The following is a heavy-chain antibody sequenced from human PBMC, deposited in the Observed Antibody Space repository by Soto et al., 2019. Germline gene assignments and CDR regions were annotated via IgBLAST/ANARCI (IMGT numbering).Heavy chain of an antibody. J-gene: IGHJ6*02. CDR3: ARGSVASAAEPTGMDV. V-gene: IGHV1-2*02. CDR1: GYTFTAYY. D-gene: IGHD6-13*01. CDR2: IRPNGGST. Sequence: GASVKVSCKASGYTFTAYYIHWVRQAPGQEFEWMGWIRPNGGSTDFAREFQGRFTMTWDTSISTAYMDLSSLRSDDTAVHYCARGSVASAAEPTGMDVWGQGTTVTVSS.